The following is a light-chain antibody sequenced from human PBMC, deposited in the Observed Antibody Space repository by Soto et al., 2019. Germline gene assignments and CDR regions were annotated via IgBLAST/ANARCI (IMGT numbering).Light chain of an antibody. V-gene: IGKV3-20*01. CDR3: QQYNNWPRT. Sequence: IVLTQSPGTLSLSPGERGALSCRASQSVSSNYVAWYQQKPGQAPRLPISGASNRATGTPDRFRGSGSGTDFTLTITRLEPEDFAVYYCQQYNNWPRTFGQGTKVDIK. CDR2: GAS. CDR1: QSVSSNY. J-gene: IGKJ1*01.